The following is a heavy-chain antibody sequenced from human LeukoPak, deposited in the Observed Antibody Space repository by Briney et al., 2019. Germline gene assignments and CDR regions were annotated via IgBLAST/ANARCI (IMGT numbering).Heavy chain of an antibody. J-gene: IGHJ4*02. CDR2: INPNSGGA. D-gene: IGHD2-2*02. CDR1: GYTFTGYY. CDR3: ARAWRYCSSISCYNLYDDY. V-gene: IGHV1-2*02. Sequence: AASVKVSCKASGYTFTGYYMHWVRQAPGQGLEWMGWINPNSGGANYAQEFQGRVTMTRDTSISTAYMELSRLRSDDTAVYYCARAWRYCSSISCYNLYDDYWGQGTLVTVSS.